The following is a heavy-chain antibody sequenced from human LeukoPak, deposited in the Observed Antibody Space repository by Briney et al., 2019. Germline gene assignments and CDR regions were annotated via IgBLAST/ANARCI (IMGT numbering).Heavy chain of an antibody. D-gene: IGHD2-15*01. Sequence: SQTLSLTCTVSGGSISGGDYYWSWIRQPPGKGLEWIGYIYYSGSTYYNPSLKSRVTISVDTSKNHFSLRLSSVTAADTVVYYCARYCSGGSCYPYYYYGMDVWGQGTTVTVSS. CDR2: IYYSGST. V-gene: IGHV4-30-4*01. CDR1: GGSISGGDYY. CDR3: ARYCSGGSCYPYYYYGMDV. J-gene: IGHJ6*02.